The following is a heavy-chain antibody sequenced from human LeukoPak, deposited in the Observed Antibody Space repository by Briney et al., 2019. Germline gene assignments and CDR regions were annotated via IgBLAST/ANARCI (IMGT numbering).Heavy chain of an antibody. CDR3: ARLRFDFWSGYTHPYFDY. D-gene: IGHD3-3*01. Sequence: SETLSLTCTVSGGSISSSSYSWGWIRQPPGKGLEWIGSIYYSGTTYYNPSLKSRVTISVDTSKFQFSLKLSSVAATDTAVYFCARLRFDFWSGYTHPYFDYWGQGTLVTVSS. J-gene: IGHJ4*02. CDR1: GGSISSSSYS. CDR2: IYYSGTT. V-gene: IGHV4-39*01.